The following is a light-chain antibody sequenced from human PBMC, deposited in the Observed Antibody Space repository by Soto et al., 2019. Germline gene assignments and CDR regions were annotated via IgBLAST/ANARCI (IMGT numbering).Light chain of an antibody. Sequence: ETLMTQSPATLSASPGERVTLSCRASQSININLAWYQQKPGQAPRVLIYGASSRASGIPDRFSGSGSGTDFTLTISRLEHDDFAFYYCQQYHNWPPLTFGGGTRAEIK. CDR2: GAS. CDR1: QSININ. J-gene: IGKJ4*01. V-gene: IGKV3D-15*01. CDR3: QQYHNWPPLT.